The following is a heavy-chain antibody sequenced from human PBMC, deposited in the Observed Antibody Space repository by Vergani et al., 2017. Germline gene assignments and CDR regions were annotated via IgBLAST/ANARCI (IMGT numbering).Heavy chain of an antibody. CDR2: IIPIFGTA. V-gene: IGHV1-69*01. CDR1: GGTFSSYA. J-gene: IGHJ4*02. D-gene: IGHD3-22*01. CDR3: AREGNYYDSTGFGPWGSFD. Sequence: QVQLVQSGAEVKKPGSSVKVSCKASGGTFSSYAISWVRQAPGQGLEWMGGIIPIFGTANYAQKFQGRVTITADESTSTAYMELSSLRSEDTAVYYCAREGNYYDSTGFGPWGSFDWGPGTLVTVSS.